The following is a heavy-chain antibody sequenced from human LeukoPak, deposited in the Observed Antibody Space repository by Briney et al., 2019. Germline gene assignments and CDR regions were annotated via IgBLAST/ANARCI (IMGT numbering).Heavy chain of an antibody. D-gene: IGHD5-24*01. CDR2: IRGRGVNT. Sequence: GGSLTLSCAASGFTFSSYATRWARQAPGGGLEWVSDIRGRGVNTYYAHSVKGRLTISRDNSKNRLYLQMNSLRAEDTAVYYCAKAGDAWGYNSPLGGRFDYWGQGTLVTVSS. CDR1: GFTFSSYA. CDR3: AKAGDAWGYNSPLGGRFDY. J-gene: IGHJ4*02. V-gene: IGHV3-23*01.